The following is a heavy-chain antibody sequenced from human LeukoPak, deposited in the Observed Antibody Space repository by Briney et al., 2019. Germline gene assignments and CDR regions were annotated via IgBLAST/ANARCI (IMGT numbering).Heavy chain of an antibody. Sequence: AGYLRLYCAASGFTFNTYWMHWVRQAPGKGRVWVSRIDSDGGSTSYTDSVKGRFTISRDNAKNTLYLQMNSLKATDTAVYYCTRVYYILWGQGTLVTVSS. J-gene: IGHJ4*02. D-gene: IGHD3-9*01. CDR1: GFTFNTYW. V-gene: IGHV3-74*01. CDR3: TRVYYIL. CDR2: IDSDGGST.